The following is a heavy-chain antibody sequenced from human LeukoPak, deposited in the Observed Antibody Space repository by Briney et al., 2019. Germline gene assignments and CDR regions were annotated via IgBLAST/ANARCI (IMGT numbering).Heavy chain of an antibody. J-gene: IGHJ4*02. CDR3: STTKQARRYFDY. CDR1: GFTFSSNP. D-gene: IGHD1-1*01. Sequence: GGSLRLSCAGSGFTFSSNPLSWVRQAPGKGLGWVPAISGSGGNTYYGDSVRGRFTITRDNSKNTLYLQMNTLGADDTAVYYCSTTKQARRYFDYWGQGTLVTVSS. V-gene: IGHV3-23*01. CDR2: ISGSGGNT.